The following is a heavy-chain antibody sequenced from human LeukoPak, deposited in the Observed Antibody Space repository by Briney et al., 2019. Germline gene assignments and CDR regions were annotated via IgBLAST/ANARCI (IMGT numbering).Heavy chain of an antibody. D-gene: IGHD1-1*01. CDR3: ARGAGWTGTGFDY. J-gene: IGHJ4*02. CDR1: GGSFSGYY. Sequence: PSETLSLTCAVYGGSFSGYYWSWIRQPPGKGLEWIGEINHRGSTNYNPSLKSRVTISVDTSKNQFSLKLSSVTAADTAVYYCARGAGWTGTGFDYWGQGTLVTVSS. CDR2: INHRGST. V-gene: IGHV4-34*01.